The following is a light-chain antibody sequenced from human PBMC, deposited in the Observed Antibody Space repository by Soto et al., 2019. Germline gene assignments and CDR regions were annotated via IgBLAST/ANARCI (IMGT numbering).Light chain of an antibody. CDR1: QSISSY. V-gene: IGKV1-39*01. Sequence: DIQMTQSPSSLSASVGDRVTITCRASQSISSYLNWYQQKPGKAPKRLIYAASSLTSGVPSRFSGSGSGTDFTLTISSLQPEDFANYYCQQSYSTLFTFGPGTKVDIK. CDR3: QQSYSTLFT. J-gene: IGKJ3*01. CDR2: AAS.